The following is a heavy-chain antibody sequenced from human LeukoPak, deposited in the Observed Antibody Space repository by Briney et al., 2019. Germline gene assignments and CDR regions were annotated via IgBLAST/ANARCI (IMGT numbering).Heavy chain of an antibody. CDR3: ARLGDILTGPPYWFDP. J-gene: IGHJ5*02. Sequence: SETLSLTCTVSGGSISSYYWSWIRQPPGKGLEWIGYIYYSGSTNYNPSLKGRVTISVDTSKNQFSLKLSSVTAADTAVYYCARLGDILTGPPYWFDPWGQGTLVTVSS. CDR2: IYYSGST. V-gene: IGHV4-59*08. D-gene: IGHD3-9*01. CDR1: GGSISSYY.